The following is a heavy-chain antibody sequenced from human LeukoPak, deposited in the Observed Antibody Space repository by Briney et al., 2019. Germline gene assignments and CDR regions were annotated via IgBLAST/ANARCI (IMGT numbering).Heavy chain of an antibody. CDR1: GYIFTGYY. CDR3: ARVRTNWNYWFDP. CDR2: INPNSGDT. Sequence: ASVKVSCKASGYIFTGYYMHWVRQAPGQGLEWMGWINPNSGDTNYAQKFQGRVILTRDTSTSTAYMELSSLRSDDTAVYYCARVRTNWNYWFDPWGQGTLVTVSS. J-gene: IGHJ5*02. D-gene: IGHD1-7*01. V-gene: IGHV1-2*02.